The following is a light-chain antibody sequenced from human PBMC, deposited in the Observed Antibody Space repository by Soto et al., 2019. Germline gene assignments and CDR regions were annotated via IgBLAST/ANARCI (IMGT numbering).Light chain of an antibody. J-gene: IGLJ1*01. CDR3: CSYTTRSTLV. CDR1: SSDVGTYNH. Sequence: QSALTQPASVSGSPGQSITISCTGTSSDVGTYNHVSWYQQHPGKAPQLIIYEVSNRPSGLSNRFSASKSGNTASLTISGLQAEDAADYYCCSYTTRSTLVFGTGTKVTVL. V-gene: IGLV2-14*01. CDR2: EVS.